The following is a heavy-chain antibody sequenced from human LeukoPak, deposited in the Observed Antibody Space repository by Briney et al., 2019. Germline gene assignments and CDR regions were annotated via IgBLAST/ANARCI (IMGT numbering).Heavy chain of an antibody. D-gene: IGHD2-2*02. CDR3: ARDRPGRYCSSTSCYTLDY. J-gene: IGHJ4*02. V-gene: IGHV4-61*02. CDR2: IYTSGST. CDR1: GGSISSGSYY. Sequence: SQTLSLTCTVSGGSISSGSYYWSWIRQPAGKGLEWIGRIYTSGSTNYNPSLKSRVTISVDTSKNQFSLKLSSVTAADTAVYYCARDRPGRYCSSTSCYTLDYWGQGTLVTVSS.